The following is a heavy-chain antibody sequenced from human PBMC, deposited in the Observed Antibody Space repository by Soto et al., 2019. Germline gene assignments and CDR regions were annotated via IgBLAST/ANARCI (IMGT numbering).Heavy chain of an antibody. CDR1: GYTFTGYY. CDR3: ARSITMIVVVNPGSYGMDV. CDR2: INPNSGGT. D-gene: IGHD3-22*01. V-gene: IGHV1-2*04. J-gene: IGHJ6*02. Sequence: ASVKVSCKASGYTFTGYYMHWVRQAPGQGLEWMGWINPNSGGTNYAQKFQGWVTMARDTSISTAYMELSRLRSDDTAVYYCARSITMIVVVNPGSYGMDVWGQGTTVTVSS.